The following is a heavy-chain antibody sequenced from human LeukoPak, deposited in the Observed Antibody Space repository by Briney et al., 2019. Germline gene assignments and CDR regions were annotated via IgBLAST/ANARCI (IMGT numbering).Heavy chain of an antibody. J-gene: IGHJ4*02. CDR1: GFTFSNAW. CDR3: TTDPHPPHMWFGELLYEGVPCY. Sequence: GGSLRLSCAASGFTFSNAWMSWVRQAPGKGLGWVGRIKSKTDGGTTDYAAPVKGRFTISRDDSKNTLYLQMNSLKTEDTAVYYCTTDPHPPHMWFGELLYEGVPCYWGQGTLVTVSS. V-gene: IGHV3-15*01. CDR2: IKSKTDGGTT. D-gene: IGHD3-10*01.